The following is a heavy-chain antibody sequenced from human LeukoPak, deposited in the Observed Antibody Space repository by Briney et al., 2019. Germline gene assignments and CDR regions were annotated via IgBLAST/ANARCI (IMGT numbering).Heavy chain of an antibody. D-gene: IGHD3-10*01. CDR3: AIIPLGGRFDY. CDR1: GFSFSDFD. Sequence: GGSLRLSCATSGFSFSDFDMQWVRQAPGQGLEWVVFIRSDGSDTYYGDSVKGRFTVSRDNSKKILHLQMNSLRPGDTAVYYCAIIPLGGRFDYWGQGTLVIVSS. V-gene: IGHV3-30*02. J-gene: IGHJ4*02. CDR2: IRSDGSDT.